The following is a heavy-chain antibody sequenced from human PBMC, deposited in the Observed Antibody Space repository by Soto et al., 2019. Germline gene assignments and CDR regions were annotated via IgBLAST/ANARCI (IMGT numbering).Heavy chain of an antibody. J-gene: IGHJ4*02. D-gene: IGHD2-15*01. V-gene: IGHV3-7*01. Sequence: EVHLVESGGGLVQPGGSLRLSCAASGFIFSDYWVNWVRQAPGKGLEWVASIKQDESEKYYVDSVKGRFTISRDNAKNSLYLQVNSLRAEDTAVYYCARDGVAAGLYFDYWGQGTLVTVSS. CDR1: GFIFSDYW. CDR2: IKQDESEK. CDR3: ARDGVAAGLYFDY.